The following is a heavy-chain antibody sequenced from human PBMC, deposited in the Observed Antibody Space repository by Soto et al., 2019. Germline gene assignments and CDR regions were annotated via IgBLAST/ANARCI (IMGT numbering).Heavy chain of an antibody. CDR2: IYYSGST. D-gene: IGHD3-16*01. Sequence: QVQLQESGPGLVKPSQTLSLTCSVSGGSINSVNYYWSWIRQHPGKGLEWIGYIYYSGSTHYNPSRKGRVSTSVDTSENQFSLKLSSVTAADTAVYYCAREGGDGVDYWGQGTLVTVSS. V-gene: IGHV4-31*03. J-gene: IGHJ4*02. CDR1: GGSINSVNYY. CDR3: AREGGDGVDY.